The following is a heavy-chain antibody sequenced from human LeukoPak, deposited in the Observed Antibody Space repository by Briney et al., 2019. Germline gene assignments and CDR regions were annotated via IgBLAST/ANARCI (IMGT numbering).Heavy chain of an antibody. CDR2: IYHSGST. V-gene: IGHV4-30-2*01. CDR1: GGSISSGGYY. D-gene: IGHD6-13*01. CDR3: ASPSIAAAGTDY. J-gene: IGHJ4*02. Sequence: SETLSLTCTVSGGSISSGGYYWSWIRQPPGKGLEWIGYIYHSGSTYYNPSLKSRVTISVDRSKNQFSLKLSSVTAADTAVYYCASPSIAAAGTDYWGQGTLVTVSS.